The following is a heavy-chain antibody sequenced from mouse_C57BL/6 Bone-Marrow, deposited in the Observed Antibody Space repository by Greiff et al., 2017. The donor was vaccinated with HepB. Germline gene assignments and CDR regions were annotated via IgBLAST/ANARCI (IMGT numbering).Heavy chain of an antibody. D-gene: IGHD2-4*01. CDR2: ISSGGSYT. CDR3: ARDDSSWFAY. Sequence: EVQGVESGGDLVKPGGSLKLSCAASGFTFSSYGMSWVRQTPDKRLEWVATISSGGSYTYYPDSVKGRLTISRDNAKNTLYLQMSSLKSEDTAMYYCARDDSSWFAYWGQGTLVTVSA. V-gene: IGHV5-6*01. J-gene: IGHJ3*01. CDR1: GFTFSSYG.